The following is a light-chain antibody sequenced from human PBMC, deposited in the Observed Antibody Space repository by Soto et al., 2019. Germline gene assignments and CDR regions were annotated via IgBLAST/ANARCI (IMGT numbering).Light chain of an antibody. Sequence: EIVLTQSPGTLSLSLGDRATLYCRASQSVTSNYLAWYQQKPGQAPRLLISGASSRATGIPDRFSGSGSGTDFTLTISRLEPEDFAVYFCQQYGSSPITFGQGTRLEIK. V-gene: IGKV3-20*01. CDR3: QQYGSSPIT. CDR1: QSVTSNY. CDR2: GAS. J-gene: IGKJ5*01.